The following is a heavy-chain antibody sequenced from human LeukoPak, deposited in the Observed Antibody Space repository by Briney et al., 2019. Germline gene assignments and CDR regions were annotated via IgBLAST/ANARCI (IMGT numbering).Heavy chain of an antibody. J-gene: IGHJ4*02. CDR3: ARLSGRGLLDY. Sequence: SETLSLTCTVSGGSISSSSYYWGWIRQPPGKGLEWIGSIYYSGSTYYNPSLKSRVTISVDTSKNQFSLKLSSVTAADTAVYYCARLSGRGLLDYWGQGTLVTVSS. D-gene: IGHD5-18*01. CDR2: IYYSGST. CDR1: GGSISSSSYY. V-gene: IGHV4-39*01.